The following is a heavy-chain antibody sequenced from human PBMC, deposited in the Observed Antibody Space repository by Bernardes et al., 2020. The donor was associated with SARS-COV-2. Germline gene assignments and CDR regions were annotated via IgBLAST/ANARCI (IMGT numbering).Heavy chain of an antibody. CDR1: GYTFTSYG. V-gene: IGHV1-18*01. CDR3: AREQSRAEGSTWSNWFDP. CDR2: ISAYNGNT. D-gene: IGHD6-13*01. J-gene: IGHJ5*02. Sequence: ASVKVSCKASGYTFTSYGISWVRQAPGQGLEWMGWISAYNGNTNYAQKLQGRVTMTTDTSTSTAYMELSRLRSDDTAVYYCAREQSRAEGSTWSNWFDPWGQGTLVTVSS.